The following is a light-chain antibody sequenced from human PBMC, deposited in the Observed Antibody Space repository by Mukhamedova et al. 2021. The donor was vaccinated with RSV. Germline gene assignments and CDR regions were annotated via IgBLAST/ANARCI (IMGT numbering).Light chain of an antibody. CDR2: GAS. CDR3: QQYGTSPYT. Sequence: GWYQQKPGQAPRLLIYGASSRATGIPDRFSGSGSGTVFTLTISRLEPEDSAVYYCQQYGTSPYTFGKGTQLKI. J-gene: IGKJ5*01. V-gene: IGKV3-20*01.